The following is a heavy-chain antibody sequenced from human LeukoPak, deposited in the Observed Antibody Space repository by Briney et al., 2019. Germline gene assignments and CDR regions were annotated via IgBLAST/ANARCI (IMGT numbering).Heavy chain of an antibody. CDR1: GFTFSTYW. J-gene: IGHJ4*02. CDR2: INEDGGEE. V-gene: IGHV3-7*01. CDR3: ARGPDIGTTDY. D-gene: IGHD1-7*01. Sequence: GGSLRLSCAASGFTFSTYWMSWVRRAPGKGLEWVANINEDGGEEYYVDSVKGRFTISRDNARNSLYLQMNSLRAEDTAVYYCARGPDIGTTDYWGQGTLVTVSS.